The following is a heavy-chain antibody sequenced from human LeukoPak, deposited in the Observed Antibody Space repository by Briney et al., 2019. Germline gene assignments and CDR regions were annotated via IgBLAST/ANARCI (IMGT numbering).Heavy chain of an antibody. D-gene: IGHD3-9*01. J-gene: IGHJ4*02. CDR2: IYYSGST. CDR1: GGSVSSSIYY. V-gene: IGHV4-39*01. Sequence: SETLSLTCTVSGGSVSSSIYYWGWIRQPPGKGLEWIGSIYYSGSTSYNPSLKSRVTISVDTSKNQFSLKLTSVTAADTAVYYCASRNDILTGYVFDFWGQGTLVTVS. CDR3: ASRNDILTGYVFDF.